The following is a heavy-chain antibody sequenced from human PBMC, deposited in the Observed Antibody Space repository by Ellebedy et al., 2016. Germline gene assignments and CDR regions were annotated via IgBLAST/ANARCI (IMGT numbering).Heavy chain of an antibody. V-gene: IGHV4-61*02. CDR1: GDSISSGSYY. D-gene: IGHD2-2*01. Sequence: LRLSXTVSGDSISSGSYYWIWIRQPAGKGLEWIGRIYASGNINYNPSLKSRVTMSVDTSKNQFSLELRSVTAADTAVYYCAREGPIAVVPGSYYYYYMDVWGKGTTVTVSS. CDR2: IYASGNI. J-gene: IGHJ6*03. CDR3: AREGPIAVVPGSYYYYYMDV.